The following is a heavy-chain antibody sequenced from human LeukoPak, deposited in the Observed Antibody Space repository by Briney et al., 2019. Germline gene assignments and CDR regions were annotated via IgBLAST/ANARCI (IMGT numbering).Heavy chain of an antibody. CDR3: ARAYSSSWYWNWFDP. Sequence: SETLSLTCTVSGDSISSSSYYWAWIRQSPGKGLEWIGSIFYTGSTYYNPSLKSRVTISEDTSKNQFSLKVNSVTAADTAFYYCARAYSSSWYWNWFDPWGQGTLVTVSS. CDR1: GDSISSSSYY. J-gene: IGHJ5*02. V-gene: IGHV4-39*07. D-gene: IGHD6-13*01. CDR2: IFYTGST.